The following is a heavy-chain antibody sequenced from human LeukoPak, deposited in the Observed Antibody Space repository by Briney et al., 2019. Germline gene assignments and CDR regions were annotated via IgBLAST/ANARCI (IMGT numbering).Heavy chain of an antibody. V-gene: IGHV4-4*02. D-gene: IGHD3-10*01. CDR2: IYHSGST. CDR1: GGSISSSNL. J-gene: IGHJ4*02. CDR3: ARVSVLFGGYYFDY. Sequence: PSETLSLTCAVSGGSISSSNLWSWVRQPPGKGLEWIGEIYHSGSTNYNPSLKSRVTISVDKSKNQFSLKLSSVTAADTAVYYCARVSVLFGGYYFDYWGQGTLVTVSS.